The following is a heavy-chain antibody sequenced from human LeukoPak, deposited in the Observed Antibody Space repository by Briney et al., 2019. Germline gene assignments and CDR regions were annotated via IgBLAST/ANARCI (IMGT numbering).Heavy chain of an antibody. CDR1: GLTFSSSW. Sequence: GGSLRLSCAVSGLTFSSSWMDWVRQAPGKGLEWVASINPDGNKKYSADSVKGRFTISRDNAENSLYLQMNSLRVEDTAFYCCARDLAYSRLDYWGQGMLVTVSS. V-gene: IGHV3-7*01. CDR3: ARDLAYSRLDY. CDR2: INPDGNKK. J-gene: IGHJ4*02. D-gene: IGHD5-18*01.